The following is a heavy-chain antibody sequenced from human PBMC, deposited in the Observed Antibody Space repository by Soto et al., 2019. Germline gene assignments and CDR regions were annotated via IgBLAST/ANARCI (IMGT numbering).Heavy chain of an antibody. V-gene: IGHV3-15*07. D-gene: IGHD6-13*01. CDR2: IKSKTDGRTT. CDR3: TTYHLDSSSWYSYYFDY. CDR1: GFTFSNAW. J-gene: IGHJ4*02. Sequence: GGSLRLSCAASGFTFSNAWMNWVRQAPGKGLEWVGRIKSKTDGRTTDYAAPVKGRFTISRDDSKNTLYLQMNSLKTEDTAVYYCTTYHLDSSSWYSYYFDYWGQGTLVTVSS.